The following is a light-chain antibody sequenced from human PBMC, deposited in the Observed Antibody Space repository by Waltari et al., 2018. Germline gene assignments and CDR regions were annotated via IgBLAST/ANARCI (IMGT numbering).Light chain of an antibody. CDR1: QGIRSG. Sequence: AIQLTQSPSSLSASIGDRVTIICRASQGIRSGLAWYQQKPGQPPKLLIYDASTLDSGGPSRFSGSGSGTDFTLTISSLQPEDFATYYCQQCLTYPQAFGQGTRLEIK. J-gene: IGKJ5*01. CDR2: DAS. CDR3: QQCLTYPQA. V-gene: IGKV1-13*02.